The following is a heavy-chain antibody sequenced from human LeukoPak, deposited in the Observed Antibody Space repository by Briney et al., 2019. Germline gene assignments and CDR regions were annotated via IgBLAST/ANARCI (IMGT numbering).Heavy chain of an antibody. J-gene: IGHJ4*02. CDR1: GFTFSGNY. Sequence: GGSLRLSCAASGFTFSGNYMSWVRQAPGKGLEWVSIIYSGGSTYYADSVKGRFTISRDNSKNTLYFQMNSLRAEDTAVYYCARDVGGGASGYWGQGTLVTVSS. D-gene: IGHD2-15*01. V-gene: IGHV3-53*01. CDR3: ARDVGGGASGY. CDR2: IYSGGST.